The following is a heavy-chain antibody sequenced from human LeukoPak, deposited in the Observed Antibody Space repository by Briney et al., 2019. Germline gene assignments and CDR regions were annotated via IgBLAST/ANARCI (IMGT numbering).Heavy chain of an antibody. D-gene: IGHD5-18*01. CDR2: IYTSGST. CDR3: ARANGYSYGLPFDR. V-gene: IGHV4-4*09. J-gene: IGHJ5*02. Sequence: KPSETLSLTCTVYGGSISSYYWSWIRQPPGKGLEGIGHIYTSGSTNYNPPLRSGVTISVDTSKNQFSLKLSSVTAADTAVYYWARANGYSYGLPFDRWGEGSLVTVSS. CDR1: GGSISSYY.